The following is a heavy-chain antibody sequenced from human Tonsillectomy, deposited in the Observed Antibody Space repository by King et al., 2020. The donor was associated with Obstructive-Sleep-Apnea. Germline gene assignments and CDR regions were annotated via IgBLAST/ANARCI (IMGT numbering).Heavy chain of an antibody. Sequence: VQLVESGGGVVQPGRSLRLSCAASGFTFSTYAMYWVRQAPGKGLEWVAVISYDGSNKYYADSVKGRFTISRDNSKNTLDLQMNSLRAEDTAVDYCARDGPVVVPAAMPGFNWFDPWGQGTLVIVSS. CDR3: ARDGPVVVPAAMPGFNWFDP. D-gene: IGHD2-2*01. J-gene: IGHJ5*02. V-gene: IGHV3-30-3*01. CDR2: ISYDGSNK. CDR1: GFTFSTYA.